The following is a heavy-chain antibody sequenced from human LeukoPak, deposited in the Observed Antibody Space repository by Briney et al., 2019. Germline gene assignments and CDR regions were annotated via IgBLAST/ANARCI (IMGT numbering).Heavy chain of an antibody. CDR1: GVSTSSDNY. Sequence: SETLSLTCIVSGVSTSSDNYWGWIRQSPGKGLELIGSVHFSGATHYNPSLKSRVAITLDTSKNQFSLKLNSVTAADTAIYYCAKHRTWLVGLESWGQGTLVTVSS. CDR3: AKHRTWLVGLES. CDR2: VHFSGAT. J-gene: IGHJ1*01. V-gene: IGHV4-39*01. D-gene: IGHD6-19*01.